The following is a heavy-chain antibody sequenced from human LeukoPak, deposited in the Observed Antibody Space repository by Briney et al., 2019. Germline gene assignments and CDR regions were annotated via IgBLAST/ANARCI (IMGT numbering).Heavy chain of an antibody. CDR3: ARGQVPAARGYNWFDP. D-gene: IGHD2-2*01. V-gene: IGHV4-34*01. CDR2: INARGDT. Sequence: SETLSLTCAVYGWSFNDYYWNWIRLPPGKGLEWIGEINARGDTNYNPSLKSRVTISVDTSKKQFSLRLTSIIAADTALYYCARGQVPAARGYNWFDPWGQGTLVTVSS. CDR1: GWSFNDYY. J-gene: IGHJ5*02.